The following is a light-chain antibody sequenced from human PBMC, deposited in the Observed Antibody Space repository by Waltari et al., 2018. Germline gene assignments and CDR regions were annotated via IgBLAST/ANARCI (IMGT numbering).Light chain of an antibody. CDR3: SSYTSSSTLE. CDR1: SSDVGGYNY. CDR2: DVS. Sequence: QSALTQPASVSGSPGQSITISCTGTSSDVGGYNYVSWYQQHPGKAPKLMIYDVSNRPSGVSNRFSGSNSGNTASLTISGLQAEDEADYYCSSYTSSSTLEFGGGTKLTVL. J-gene: IGLJ2*01. V-gene: IGLV2-14*03.